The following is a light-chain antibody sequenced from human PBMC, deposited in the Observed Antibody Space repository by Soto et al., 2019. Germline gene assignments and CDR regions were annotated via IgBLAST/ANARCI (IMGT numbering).Light chain of an antibody. Sequence: QSVLTQPPSASGTPGQRVTISCSGSSSNIGSNTVNWYQQLPGTAPKLLIYSNNQRPSGVPDRFSVTKSGTSASLAISGLQPEDEADYYCAAWDDSLNAVVFGGGTKVTVL. CDR3: AAWDDSLNAVV. CDR1: SSNIGSNT. V-gene: IGLV1-44*01. CDR2: SNN. J-gene: IGLJ2*01.